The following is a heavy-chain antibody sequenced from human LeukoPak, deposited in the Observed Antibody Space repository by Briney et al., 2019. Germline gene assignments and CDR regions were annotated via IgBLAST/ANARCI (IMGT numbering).Heavy chain of an antibody. D-gene: IGHD6-13*01. CDR1: GGSISSGSYY. J-gene: IGHJ4*02. V-gene: IGHV4-61*02. CDR2: IYTSGST. CDR3: ARAAALGLDY. Sequence: SQTLSLTCTVSGGSISSGSYYWRWIRQPAGKGLEWIGRIYTSGSTNYNPSLKSRVTISVDTSKNQFSLKLSPVTAADTAVYYCARAAALGLDYWGQGTLVTVSS.